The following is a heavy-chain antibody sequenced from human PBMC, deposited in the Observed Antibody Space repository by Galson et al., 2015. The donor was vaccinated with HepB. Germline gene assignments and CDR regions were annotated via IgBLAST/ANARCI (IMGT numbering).Heavy chain of an antibody. CDR3: ARGSRMTMVRGVKDYYYYGMDV. D-gene: IGHD3-10*01. Sequence: SLRLSCAASGFTFSSYGMHWVRQAPGKGLEWVAVIWYDGSNKYYADSVKGRFTISRDNSKNTLYLQMNSLRAEDTAVYYCARGSRMTMVRGVKDYYYYGMDVWGQGTTVTVSS. V-gene: IGHV3-33*01. CDR1: GFTFSSYG. J-gene: IGHJ6*02. CDR2: IWYDGSNK.